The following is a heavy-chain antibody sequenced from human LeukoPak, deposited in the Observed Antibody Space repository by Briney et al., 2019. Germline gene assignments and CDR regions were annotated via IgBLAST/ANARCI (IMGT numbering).Heavy chain of an antibody. V-gene: IGHV3-66*03. CDR3: AKGSGYEHSYYYYYMDV. J-gene: IGHJ6*03. D-gene: IGHD5-12*01. Sequence: GGSLRLSCTVSGFTVSSNSMSWVRQAPGKGLEWVSFIYSGTIHYADSVKGRFTISRDNSKNTLYLQMNSLRAEDTAVYYCAKGSGYEHSYYYYYMDVWGKGTTVTISS. CDR1: GFTVSSNS. CDR2: IYSGTI.